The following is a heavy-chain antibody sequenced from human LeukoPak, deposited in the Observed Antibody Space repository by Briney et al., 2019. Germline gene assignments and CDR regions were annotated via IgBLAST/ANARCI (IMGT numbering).Heavy chain of an antibody. CDR3: AKDQPTIFGAVNRFDY. CDR1: GFTFSSYA. Sequence: GGSLRLSCAASGFTFSSYAMSWVRQAPGKGLEWVSAISGSGGSTYYADSVKGRFTISRDNSKNTLYLQMNSLRAEDTAVYYCAKDQPTIFGAVNRFDYWGQGTLVTVSS. V-gene: IGHV3-23*01. J-gene: IGHJ4*02. CDR2: ISGSGGST. D-gene: IGHD3-3*01.